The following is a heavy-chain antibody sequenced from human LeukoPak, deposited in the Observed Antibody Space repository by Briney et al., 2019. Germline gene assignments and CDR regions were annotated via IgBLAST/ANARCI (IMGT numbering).Heavy chain of an antibody. D-gene: IGHD7-27*01. CDR1: GDSVSSNSAA. J-gene: IGHJ4*02. V-gene: IGHV6-1*01. CDR2: TYYRSGWYN. Sequence: SQTLSLTCAIPGDSVSSNSAAWGWIRQSPSRGLEWLGRTYYRSGWYNDYALSVESRITINPDTSKNQVSLQLTSVTPEDTAVYYCSRELAWGLADYWGQGTLVTVSS. CDR3: SRELAWGLADY.